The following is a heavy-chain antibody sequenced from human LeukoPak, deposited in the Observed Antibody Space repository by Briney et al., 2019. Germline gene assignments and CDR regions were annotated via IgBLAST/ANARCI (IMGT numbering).Heavy chain of an antibody. CDR1: GFTFSSYW. V-gene: IGHV3-23*01. D-gene: IGHD3-16*02. J-gene: IGHJ4*02. CDR3: AKDKRPYGSGELSTLYYFDY. CDR2: ISGSGGST. Sequence: GGSLRLSCAASGFTFSSYWMSWVRQAPGKGLEWVSAISGSGGSTYYADSVKGRFTISRDNSKNTLYLQMNSLRAEDTAVYYCAKDKRPYGSGELSTLYYFDYWGQGTLVTVSS.